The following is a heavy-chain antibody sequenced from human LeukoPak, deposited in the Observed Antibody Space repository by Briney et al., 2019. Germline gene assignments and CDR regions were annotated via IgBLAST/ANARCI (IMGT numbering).Heavy chain of an antibody. Sequence: ASVKVSCKASGYTFTSYGISWVRQAPGQGLEWMGWISAYNGNTNYAQKLQGRVTMTTDTSTSTAYMELRSLRSEDTAVYYCARGGYCSSTSYYGWFDPWGQGTLVTVSS. V-gene: IGHV1-18*01. D-gene: IGHD2-2*01. CDR1: GYTFTSYG. J-gene: IGHJ5*02. CDR3: ARGGYCSSTSYYGWFDP. CDR2: ISAYNGNT.